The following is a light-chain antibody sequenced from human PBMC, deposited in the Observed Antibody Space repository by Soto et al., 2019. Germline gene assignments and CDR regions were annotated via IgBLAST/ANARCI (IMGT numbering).Light chain of an antibody. CDR3: QQANSFPT. CDR1: QGISSW. J-gene: IGKJ2*01. Sequence: DIQMTQSPSSVSASVGDRVTITCRASQGISSWIAWYQQKPGKAPKLLIYAASSLQSGVPSRFSGSGSGTDFTLTISSLQADDFATYYCQQANSFPTFGQGTKLEIK. CDR2: AAS. V-gene: IGKV1-12*01.